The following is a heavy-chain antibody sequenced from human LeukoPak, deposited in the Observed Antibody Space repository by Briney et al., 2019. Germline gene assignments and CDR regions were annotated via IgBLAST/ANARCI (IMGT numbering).Heavy chain of an antibody. CDR3: ARGMTWSAH. V-gene: IGHV3-7*04. D-gene: IGHD2-21*02. CDR1: GFTFSTYW. Sequence: TGGSLRLSCAVSGFTFSTYWMLWVRQAPRKGLEWVANITGVGSEKHYVDSVKGRFTISRDNAKNSLYLQMNSLRAEDTALYYCARGMTWSAHSGQGTLVAVAS. J-gene: IGHJ5*02. CDR2: ITGVGSEK.